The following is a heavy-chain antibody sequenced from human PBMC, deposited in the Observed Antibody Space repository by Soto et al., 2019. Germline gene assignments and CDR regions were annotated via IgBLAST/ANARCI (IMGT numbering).Heavy chain of an antibody. CDR1: GFTFSSYA. CDR2: ISGSGGST. Sequence: GGSLRLSCAAYGFTFSSYAMSWVRQAPGKGLEWVSAISGSGGSTYYADSVKGRFTISRDNSKNTLYLQMNSLRAEDTAVYYCAKDHIVVVTAIFDYWGQGTLVTVSS. V-gene: IGHV3-23*01. D-gene: IGHD2-21*02. J-gene: IGHJ4*02. CDR3: AKDHIVVVTAIFDY.